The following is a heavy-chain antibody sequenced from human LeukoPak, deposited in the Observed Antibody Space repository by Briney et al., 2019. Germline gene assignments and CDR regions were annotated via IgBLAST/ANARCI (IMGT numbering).Heavy chain of an antibody. J-gene: IGHJ4*02. CDR3: ARDLLY. Sequence: GGSLRLSCAASGFTFSNYAWNWVRQAPGEGLEWVSYISSSGSTIYYSASVKGRFTISRDNAKNSLYLQMNSLRAEDSAVYYCARDLLYWGQGTLVTVSS. CDR2: ISSSGSTI. V-gene: IGHV3-48*03. CDR1: GFTFSNYA. D-gene: IGHD2-15*01.